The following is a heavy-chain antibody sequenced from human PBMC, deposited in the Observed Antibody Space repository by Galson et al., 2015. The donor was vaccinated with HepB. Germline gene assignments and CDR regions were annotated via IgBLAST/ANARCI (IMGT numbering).Heavy chain of an antibody. D-gene: IGHD5-24*01. J-gene: IGHJ3*02. V-gene: IGHV4-59*01. CDR3: ARAGGEMATIRAFDI. CDR1: GGSISSYY. CDR2: IYYSGST. Sequence: ETLSLTCNVSGGSISSYYWNWIRQPPGKGLEWIGYIYYSGSTNSNPSLKSRVTISVDTSKNQLSLRLSSVTAADTAVYYCARAGGEMATIRAFDIWGQGTMVTVSS.